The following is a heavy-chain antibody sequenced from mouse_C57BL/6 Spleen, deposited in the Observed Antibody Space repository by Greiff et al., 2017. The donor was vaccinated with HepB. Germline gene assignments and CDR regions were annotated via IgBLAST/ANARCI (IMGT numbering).Heavy chain of an antibody. V-gene: IGHV3-6*01. J-gene: IGHJ4*01. Sequence: EVKLQESGPGLVKPSQSLSLTCSVTGYSITSGYYWNWIRQFPGNKLEWMGYISYDGSNNYNPSLKNRISITRDTSKNQFFLKLNSVTTEDTATYYCARDHYGSSLYYAMDYWGQGTSVTVSS. CDR1: GYSITSGYY. CDR2: ISYDGSN. CDR3: ARDHYGSSLYYAMDY. D-gene: IGHD1-1*01.